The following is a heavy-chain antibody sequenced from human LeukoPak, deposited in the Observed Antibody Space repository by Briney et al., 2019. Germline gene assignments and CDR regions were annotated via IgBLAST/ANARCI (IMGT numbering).Heavy chain of an antibody. V-gene: IGHV4-39*01. CDR1: GGSIRISSYY. J-gene: IGHJ5*02. D-gene: IGHD6-19*01. CDR2: ISYSGRT. Sequence: AETLSLTCTVSGGSIRISSYYWGWLRQPPGKGLEWIGTISYSGRTYYDPSMRSRVTLSVDTFKTQFPLMLSSVTAAHTAVYCCARHIPLAGALDWFDPWGQGTLVTVSS. CDR3: ARHIPLAGALDWFDP.